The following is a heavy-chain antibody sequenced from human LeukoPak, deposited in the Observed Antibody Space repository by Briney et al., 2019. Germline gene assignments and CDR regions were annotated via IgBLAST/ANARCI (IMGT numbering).Heavy chain of an antibody. CDR1: GFTFSSYA. CDR2: ISYDGSNK. D-gene: IGHD6-19*01. Sequence: GGSLRLSCAASGFTFSSYAMHWVRQAPGKGLEWVAVISYDGSNKYYADSVKGRFTISRDNSKNTLYLQMNSLRAEDTAVYYCARDNGDSSGWYPGACLDYWGQGTLVTVSS. CDR3: ARDNGDSSGWYPGACLDY. J-gene: IGHJ4*02. V-gene: IGHV3-30-3*01.